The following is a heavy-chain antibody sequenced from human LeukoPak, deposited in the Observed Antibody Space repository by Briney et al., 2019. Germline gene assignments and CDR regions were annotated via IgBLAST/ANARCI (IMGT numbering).Heavy chain of an antibody. V-gene: IGHV3-7*04. CDR3: TRNEV. CDR2: IKEDGSVK. CDR1: GFTFSSSW. Sequence: GGSLRLSCAGSGFTFSSSWMSWVRQAPGKGLEWVANIKEDGSVKYYVDSVRGRFTISRDNVKNPLYLQMNSLRVEDTAVYFCTRNEVWGQGTLVTVSS. J-gene: IGHJ4*02.